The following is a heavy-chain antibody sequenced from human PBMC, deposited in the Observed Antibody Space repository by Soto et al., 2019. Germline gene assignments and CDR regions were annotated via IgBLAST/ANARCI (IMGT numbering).Heavy chain of an antibody. J-gene: IGHJ5*02. V-gene: IGHV4-30-4*01. CDR1: GGSISSGDYY. Sequence: QVQLQESGPGLVKPSQTLSLTCTVSGGSISSGDYYWSWIRQPPGKGLEWIGYIYYSGSTYYNPSLKSRVTISVDTSKNQFSLKLSSVTAADTAVYYCARVISSYYDFWSGYYGWFDPWGQGTLVTVSS. CDR2: IYYSGST. D-gene: IGHD3-3*01. CDR3: ARVISSYYDFWSGYYGWFDP.